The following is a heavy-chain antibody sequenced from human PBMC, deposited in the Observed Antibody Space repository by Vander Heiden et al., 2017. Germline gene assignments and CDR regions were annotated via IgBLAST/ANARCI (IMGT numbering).Heavy chain of an antibody. CDR1: GFAFRTYT. D-gene: IGHD3-22*01. Sequence: EVQLVESGGGLVKPGGSLRLSCAASGFAFRTYTMNWVRQAPGKGLEWVSSMSSTSTYIYYADSVKGRFTISRDNARNSLYLQMNSLRAEDTAVYYCARVYDSSGYSPPFGYWGQGTLVTVSS. J-gene: IGHJ4*02. V-gene: IGHV3-21*01. CDR3: ARVYDSSGYSPPFGY. CDR2: MSSTSTYI.